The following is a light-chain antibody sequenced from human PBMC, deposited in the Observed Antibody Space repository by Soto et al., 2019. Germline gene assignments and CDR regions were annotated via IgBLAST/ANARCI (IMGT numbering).Light chain of an antibody. Sequence: EIVLTQSPGTLSLSPGQRATLSCRASQSVSSSYLAWYHQKPGQVPRLVIYGASSRATGIPDRFSGSGSGKDFTLIISRLEPEDFAVYYCQQYGSSPITFGQGTRLEIK. CDR2: GAS. CDR3: QQYGSSPIT. J-gene: IGKJ5*01. V-gene: IGKV3-20*01. CDR1: QSVSSSY.